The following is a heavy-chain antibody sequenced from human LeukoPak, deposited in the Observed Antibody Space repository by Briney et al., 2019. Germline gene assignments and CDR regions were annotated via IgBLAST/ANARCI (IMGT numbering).Heavy chain of an antibody. CDR3: ARAGGGYRLDY. Sequence: PGGSLRLSRAVSGFTFSSYWMSWVRQAPGKGLEWVANIKQDGSEKYYVDSVKGRFTISRDNAKNSLYLQMNSLRAEDTAVYYCARAGGGYRLDYWGQGTLVTVSS. J-gene: IGHJ4*02. D-gene: IGHD1-26*01. CDR2: IKQDGSEK. V-gene: IGHV3-7*05. CDR1: GFTFSSYW.